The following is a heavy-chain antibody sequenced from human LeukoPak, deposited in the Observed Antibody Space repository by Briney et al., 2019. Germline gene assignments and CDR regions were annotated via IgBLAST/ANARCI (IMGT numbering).Heavy chain of an antibody. CDR2: ISGYNGNT. V-gene: IGHV1-18*01. D-gene: IGHD3-10*01. J-gene: IGHJ6*02. CDR1: GYTFISYG. Sequence: GASVKLSCKASGYTFISYGINWVRQAPGQGLEWMGWISGYNGNTNYAQNLQGRVTMTRDTSTGTAYMELRSLRSDDTAVYYCARELGGAGSYFIPYYGMDVWGQGTTVTVSS. CDR3: ARELGGAGSYFIPYYGMDV.